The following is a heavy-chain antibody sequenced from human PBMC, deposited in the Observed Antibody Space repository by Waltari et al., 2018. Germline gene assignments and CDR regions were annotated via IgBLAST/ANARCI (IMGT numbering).Heavy chain of an antibody. CDR3: ATRTLRFLEWLSHDDAFDI. CDR1: GGSISSHY. D-gene: IGHD3-3*01. J-gene: IGHJ3*02. CDR2: IYYSGST. Sequence: QVQLQESGPGLVKPSETLSLTCTVSGGSISSHYWSWIRQPPGKGLEWIGYIYYSGSTNYNPSLKSRVTISVDTSKNQFSLKLSSVTAADTAVYYCATRTLRFLEWLSHDDAFDIWGQGTMVTVSS. V-gene: IGHV4-59*11.